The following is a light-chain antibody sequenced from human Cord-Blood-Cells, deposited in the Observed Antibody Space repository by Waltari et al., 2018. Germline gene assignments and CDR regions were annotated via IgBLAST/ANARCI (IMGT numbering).Light chain of an antibody. CDR1: SSDVGSFHL. J-gene: IGLJ3*02. CDR2: EGS. CDR3: CSYAGFWV. Sequence: QSALTQPASVSGSPGQSITISCTGTSSDVGSFHLVSWYHQHPGKAPKLMIYEGSKRPSGVSNRFSGSKSGNTASLTISGLQAEDEADYYCCSYAGFWVFGGGTKLTVL. V-gene: IGLV2-23*01.